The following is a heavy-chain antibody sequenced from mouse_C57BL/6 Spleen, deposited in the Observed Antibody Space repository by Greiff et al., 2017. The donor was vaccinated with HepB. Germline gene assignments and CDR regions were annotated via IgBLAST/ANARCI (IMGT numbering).Heavy chain of an antibody. CDR3: ARAYYGSSYGFAY. D-gene: IGHD1-1*01. J-gene: IGHJ3*01. CDR1: GFTFSSYA. CDR2: ISDGGSYT. Sequence: DVMLVESGGGLVKPGGSLKLSCAASGFTFSSYAMSWVRQTPEKRLEWVATISDGGSYTYYPDNVKGRFTISRDNAKNNLYLQMSHLKSEDTAMYYWARAYYGSSYGFAYWGQGTLVTVSA. V-gene: IGHV5-4*03.